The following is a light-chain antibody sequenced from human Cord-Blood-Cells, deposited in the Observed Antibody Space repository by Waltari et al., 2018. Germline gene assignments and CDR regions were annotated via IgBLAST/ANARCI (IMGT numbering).Light chain of an antibody. CDR3: CSYAGSYTLV. CDR1: SSDVGGYNY. Sequence: QSALTQPRSVSGSPGQSVTISCTGTSSDVGGYNYVSWYQQHPGQAPKLVIYDVSKRPSGVPDRFSGSKSGNTASLTISGLQAEDEADYYCCSYAGSYTLVFGGGTKLTVL. J-gene: IGLJ2*01. V-gene: IGLV2-11*01. CDR2: DVS.